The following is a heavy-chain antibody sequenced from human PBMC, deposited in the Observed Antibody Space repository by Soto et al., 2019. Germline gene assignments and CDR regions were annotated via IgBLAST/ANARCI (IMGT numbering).Heavy chain of an antibody. J-gene: IGHJ4*02. D-gene: IGHD2-8*01. Sequence: PGGSLRLSCAASGFTFSSYWMHWVRQAPGKGLVWVSRINSDGSSTSYADSVKGRFTISRDNAKNTLYLHMNSLRAEDTAVYYCAGRDCTNGVCFFYWGQGTLVRVSS. CDR3: AGRDCTNGVCFFY. CDR1: GFTFSSYW. V-gene: IGHV3-74*01. CDR2: INSDGSST.